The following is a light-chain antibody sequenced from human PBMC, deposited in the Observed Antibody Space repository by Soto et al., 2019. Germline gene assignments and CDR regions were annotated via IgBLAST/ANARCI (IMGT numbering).Light chain of an antibody. CDR3: SSNAGSHNLV. CDR1: SSDVGDYNY. CDR2: EVS. J-gene: IGLJ2*01. Sequence: QSALTQPPSASGTPGQSVTIPCTGTSSDVGDYNYVSWYQQHPGKAPKLVIYEVSRRPSGVPDRFSGSKSGNTASLTVSGLQAEDGAEYYCSSNAGSHNLVFGGGTKLTVL. V-gene: IGLV2-8*01.